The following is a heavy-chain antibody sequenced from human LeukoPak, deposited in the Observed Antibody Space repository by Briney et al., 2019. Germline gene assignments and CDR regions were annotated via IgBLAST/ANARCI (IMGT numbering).Heavy chain of an antibody. CDR1: GGTFSSYA. D-gene: IGHD6-19*01. V-gene: IGHV1-69*06. CDR3: ARVSFRRIAVAGALSY. CDR2: IIPIFGTA. J-gene: IGHJ4*02. Sequence: SVKVSCKASGGTFSSYAISWVRQAPGQGLEWMGGIIPIFGTANYAQKFQGRVTITADKSTSTAYMELSSLRSEDMAVYYCARVSFRRIAVAGALSYWGQGTLVTVSS.